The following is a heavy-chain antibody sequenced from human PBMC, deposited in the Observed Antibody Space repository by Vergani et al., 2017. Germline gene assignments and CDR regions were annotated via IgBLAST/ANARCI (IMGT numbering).Heavy chain of an antibody. CDR3: ARNSDYDFWSGPKNWFDP. J-gene: IGHJ5*02. V-gene: IGHV1-2*02. CDR1: GYTFTGYY. D-gene: IGHD3-3*01. CDR2: INPNSGGT. Sequence: QVQLVQSGAEVKKPGASVKVSCKASGYTFTGYYMHWVRQAPGQGLEWMGWINPNSGGTNYAQKFQGRVTMTRDTSLSTAYMELSRLRSDDTAVYYCARNSDYDFWSGPKNWFDPWGQGTLVTVSS.